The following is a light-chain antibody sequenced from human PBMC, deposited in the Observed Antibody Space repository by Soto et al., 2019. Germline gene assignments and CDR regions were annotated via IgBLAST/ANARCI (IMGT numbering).Light chain of an antibody. V-gene: IGKV1-12*01. CDR3: QQANSFPLT. CDR2: SSS. J-gene: IGKJ3*01. Sequence: DIPMTQSPSLGSASVGDRVTIACRASEGISTWVVWYQQKPGAAPKLLIHSSSNLQSGVPSRFSGSGSGTEFTLTISSLQPEDFATYYCQQANSFPLTFGPGTTGDIK. CDR1: EGISTW.